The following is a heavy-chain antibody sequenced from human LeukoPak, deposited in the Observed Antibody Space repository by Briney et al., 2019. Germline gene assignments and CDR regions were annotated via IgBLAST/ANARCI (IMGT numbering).Heavy chain of an antibody. J-gene: IGHJ4*02. CDR1: RFTFNSYA. V-gene: IGHV3-23*01. Sequence: GGSLRLSCAASRFTFNSYAMSWVRQAPGKGLGWFSVIGGSNGITFYVGSVKGRFTISRDNSKDTLYLQMNSLRAEDTAVYYCARNENSGWGYFDYWGQGTLVTVSS. D-gene: IGHD5-12*01. CDR2: IGGSNGIT. CDR3: ARNENSGWGYFDY.